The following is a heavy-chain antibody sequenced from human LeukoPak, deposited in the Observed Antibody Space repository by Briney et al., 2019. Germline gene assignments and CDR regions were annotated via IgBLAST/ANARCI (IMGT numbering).Heavy chain of an antibody. Sequence: ASVRVSCKASGYTFTSYGITWVRQAPGQGLEWMGWISAYNGNTNYAQKVQGRVTMTTDTSTSTAYMELRSLRSDDTAVYYCARVSHYYGSEIEYWGQGTLVTVSS. J-gene: IGHJ4*02. V-gene: IGHV1-18*01. CDR3: ARVSHYYGSEIEY. CDR1: GYTFTSYG. CDR2: ISAYNGNT. D-gene: IGHD3-10*01.